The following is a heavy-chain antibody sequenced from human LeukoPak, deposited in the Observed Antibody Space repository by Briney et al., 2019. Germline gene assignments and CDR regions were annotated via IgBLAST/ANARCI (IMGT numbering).Heavy chain of an antibody. V-gene: IGHV1-18*01. J-gene: IGHJ3*02. CDR2: ISAYNGNT. Sequence: ASVKVSCKASGGTFSSYAISWVRQAPGQGLEWMGWISAYNGNTNYAQKLQGRVTMTTDTSTSTAYMELRSLRSDDTAVYYCARSSSWASDAFDIWGQGTMVTVSS. CDR3: ARSSSWASDAFDI. D-gene: IGHD6-13*01. CDR1: GGTFSSYA.